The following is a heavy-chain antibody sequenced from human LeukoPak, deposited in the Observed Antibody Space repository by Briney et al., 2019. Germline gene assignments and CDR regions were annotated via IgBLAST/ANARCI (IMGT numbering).Heavy chain of an antibody. V-gene: IGHV4-34*01. Sequence: SETLSLTCAVYGGSFNGYYWSWIRQPPGKGLEWIGEINHSGSTNYSPSLKSRVTLSVDTSKNQFSLKLSSVTAADTAVYYCARAAGRDTTSGLDFDYWGQGILVTVSS. CDR3: ARAAGRDTTSGLDFDY. J-gene: IGHJ4*02. CDR1: GGSFNGYY. CDR2: INHSGST. D-gene: IGHD1-26*01.